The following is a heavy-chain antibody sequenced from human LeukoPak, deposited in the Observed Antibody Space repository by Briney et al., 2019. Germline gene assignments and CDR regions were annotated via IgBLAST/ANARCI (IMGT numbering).Heavy chain of an antibody. D-gene: IGHD6-19*01. V-gene: IGHV4-38-2*02. CDR2: IYHSGST. Sequence: SKTLSLTCTVSGYSISSGYYWGWIRQPPGKGLEWIGSIYHSGSTYYNPSLKSRVTISVDASKNQFSLKLSSVAAADTAVYYCARGDTTGCLDYWGQGTLVTVSS. CDR1: GYSISSGYY. J-gene: IGHJ4*02. CDR3: ARGDTTGCLDY.